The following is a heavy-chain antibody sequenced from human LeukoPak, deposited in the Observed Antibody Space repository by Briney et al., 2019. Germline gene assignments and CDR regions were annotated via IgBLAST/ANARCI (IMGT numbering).Heavy chain of an antibody. J-gene: IGHJ4*02. CDR3: AREIPGRIAADC. Sequence: GGSLRLSCVASGFSFSTQRMHWVRQAPGKGLVWVSYINIDERITGYADSVKGRFTISRDNGKNTLYLQMNSLRGEDTAIYFCAREIPGRIAADCWGQGTLVTVSS. CDR1: GFSFSTQR. V-gene: IGHV3-74*01. D-gene: IGHD2-15*01. CDR2: INIDERIT.